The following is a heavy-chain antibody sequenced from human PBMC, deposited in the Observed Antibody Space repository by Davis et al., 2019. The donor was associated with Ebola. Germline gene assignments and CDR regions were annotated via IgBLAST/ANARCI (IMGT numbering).Heavy chain of an antibody. Sequence: SVKVSCKASGGTFSSYAISWVRQAPGQGLEWMGRIIPILGIANYAQKFQGRVTMTRDTSTCTVYMELSSLRSEDTAVYYCARVGMGYDILTGYLYRYYFDYWGQGTLVTVSS. J-gene: IGHJ4*02. V-gene: IGHV1-69*04. CDR3: ARVGMGYDILTGYLYRYYFDY. CDR2: IIPILGIA. D-gene: IGHD3-9*01. CDR1: GGTFSSYA.